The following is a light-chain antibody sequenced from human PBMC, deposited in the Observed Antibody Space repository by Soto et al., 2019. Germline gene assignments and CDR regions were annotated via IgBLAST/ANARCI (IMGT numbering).Light chain of an antibody. V-gene: IGKV3D-15*01. CDR1: QSVRNT. J-gene: IGKJ1*01. CDR3: QQYNDGPPWT. CDR2: GAS. Sequence: EIVMTQSPATLSVSPGERATLSCRASQSVRNTLAWYQQKPGQAARLLIHGASTRATGIPARFSGSGSGTEFILTISSRQSQDFAVYYCQQYNDGPPWTFGQGTKVEIK.